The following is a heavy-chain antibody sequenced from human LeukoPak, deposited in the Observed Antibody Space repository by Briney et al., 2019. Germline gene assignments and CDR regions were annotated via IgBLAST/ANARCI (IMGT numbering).Heavy chain of an antibody. Sequence: SETLSLTCTVSGGSISSGAYYWSWIRQPPGKGLEWIGYIYYTGSTTYNPSLKSRVTISVDTSKNQFSLKLRSVTAADTAVYYCARDYGDISPDWYYDLWGRGTLVTVSS. J-gene: IGHJ2*01. CDR2: IYYTGST. D-gene: IGHD4-17*01. V-gene: IGHV4-61*08. CDR1: GGSISSGAYY. CDR3: ARDYGDISPDWYYDL.